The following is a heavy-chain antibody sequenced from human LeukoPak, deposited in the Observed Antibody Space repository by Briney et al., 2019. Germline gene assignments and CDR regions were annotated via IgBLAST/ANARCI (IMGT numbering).Heavy chain of an antibody. CDR3: ARESGLNGDYGNWFDP. Sequence: ASVKVSCKASGYTFTGYYMHWVRQAPGQGLEWMGWINPNSGGTNYAQKFQGWVTMTRDTSISTAYMELSRLRSDDTAVYYCARESGLNGDYGNWFDPWGQGTLVTVSS. CDR1: GYTFTGYY. J-gene: IGHJ5*02. D-gene: IGHD4-17*01. CDR2: INPNSGGT. V-gene: IGHV1-2*04.